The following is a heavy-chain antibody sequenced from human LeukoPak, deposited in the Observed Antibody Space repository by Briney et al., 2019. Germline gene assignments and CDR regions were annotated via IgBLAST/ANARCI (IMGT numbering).Heavy chain of an antibody. CDR1: GGSITGYY. V-gene: IGHV4-4*07. D-gene: IGHD3-22*01. CDR3: AREEFLHEIDSSGYFVY. Sequence: SETLSLTCTVSGGSITGYYWNWIRQPAGQGLEWLGRVYSSGVGNYNPSLTSRVTMSVDTSKNQFSLKLTSLTAADTAVYYCAREEFLHEIDSSGYFVYWGQGTVVTVSS. CDR2: VYSSGVG. J-gene: IGHJ4*02.